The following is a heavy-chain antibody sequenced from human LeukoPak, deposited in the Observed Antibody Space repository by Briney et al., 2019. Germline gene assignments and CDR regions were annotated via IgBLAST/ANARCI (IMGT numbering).Heavy chain of an antibody. V-gene: IGHV3-7*01. CDR2: IKQDGREI. CDR3: ARDGAGSGVDFDY. CDR1: GFTFSNYW. D-gene: IGHD1-14*01. J-gene: IGHJ4*02. Sequence: GGSLRLSCAASGFTFSNYWMGWVRQAPGKGLEWVANIKQDGREIYYVDSVKGRFTISRDNAKNSLYLQMNSLRAEDTAVYYCARDGAGSGVDFDYWGQGILVTVSS.